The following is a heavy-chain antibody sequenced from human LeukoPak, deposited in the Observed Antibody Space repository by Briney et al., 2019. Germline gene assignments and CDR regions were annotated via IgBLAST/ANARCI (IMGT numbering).Heavy chain of an antibody. CDR3: ARDRGDTAMAHPFDY. CDR1: GGSISTYY. CDR2: ISFSGST. V-gene: IGHV4-59*01. D-gene: IGHD5-18*01. J-gene: IGHJ4*02. Sequence: PSETLSLTCTVSGGSISTYYWSWIRQPPGKGLEWIGFISFSGSTNYNPSLKSRVTISIDTSKNQFSLKRSSVTAADTAVYYCARDRGDTAMAHPFDYWGQGTLVTDSS.